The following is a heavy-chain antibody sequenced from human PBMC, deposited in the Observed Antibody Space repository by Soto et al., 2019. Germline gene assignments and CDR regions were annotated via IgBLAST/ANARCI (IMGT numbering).Heavy chain of an antibody. D-gene: IGHD5-12*01. Sequence: GGSLRLSCAASVFTFSSYGMHWVRQAPGKGLEWVAVISYDGSNKYYADSVKGRFTISRDNSKNTLYLQMNSLRAEDTAVYYCAKASPSLVATEEDGMDVWGQGTTVSVSS. J-gene: IGHJ6*02. V-gene: IGHV3-30*18. CDR2: ISYDGSNK. CDR3: AKASPSLVATEEDGMDV. CDR1: VFTFSSYG.